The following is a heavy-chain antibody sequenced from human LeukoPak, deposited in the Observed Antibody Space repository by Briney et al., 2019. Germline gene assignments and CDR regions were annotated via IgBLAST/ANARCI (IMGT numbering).Heavy chain of an antibody. CDR1: GFTFSSYW. CDR3: ARDNSVKLLYDFWSGYYTPNYYFDY. Sequence: GGPLRLSCAASGFTFSSYWMSWVRQAPGKGLEWVANIEQDGSEKYYVDSVKGRFTISRDNAKNSLYLQMNSLRAEDTAVYYCARDNSVKLLYDFWSGYYTPNYYFDYWGQGTLVTVSS. V-gene: IGHV3-7*01. D-gene: IGHD3-3*01. CDR2: IEQDGSEK. J-gene: IGHJ4*02.